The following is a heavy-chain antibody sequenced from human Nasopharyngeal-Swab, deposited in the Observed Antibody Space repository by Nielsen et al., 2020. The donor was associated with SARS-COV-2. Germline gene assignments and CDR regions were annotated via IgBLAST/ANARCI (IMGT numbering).Heavy chain of an antibody. CDR3: AREGEYGAYDAPDY. D-gene: IGHD5-12*01. Sequence: SVKVSCKTSGDTFTNSAISWVRQAPGQGLEWMGGIVPALGLPNYAQKFRGRVTISADKSTTTSYLELSSLRSEDTAIYYCAREGEYGAYDAPDYWGQGTLVTVSS. CDR1: GDTFTNSA. J-gene: IGHJ4*02. CDR2: IVPALGLP. V-gene: IGHV1-69*10.